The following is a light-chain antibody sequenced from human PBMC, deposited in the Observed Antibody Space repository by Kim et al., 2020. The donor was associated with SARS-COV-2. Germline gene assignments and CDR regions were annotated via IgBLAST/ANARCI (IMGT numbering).Light chain of an antibody. J-gene: IGKJ2*01. CDR1: INTF. CDR3: QQYYRAPYT. V-gene: IGKV1-NL1*01. Sequence: INTFLAWFQQREGKAPKLLLYAASTLETGVPSRFSGTRSGTDFTLTISSLQPEDLATYYCQQYYRAPYTFGQGTKLEI. CDR2: AAS.